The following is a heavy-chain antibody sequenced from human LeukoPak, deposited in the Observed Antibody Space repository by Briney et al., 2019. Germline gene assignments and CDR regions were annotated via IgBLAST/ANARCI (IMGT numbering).Heavy chain of an antibody. CDR3: AREFGTEGFDY. V-gene: IGHV3-48*04. CDR1: GFTFSSYS. D-gene: IGHD1-1*01. CDR2: ISSSSSTI. Sequence: GGSLRLSCAASGFTFSSYSMNWVCQAPGKGLEWVSYISSSSSTIYYADSVKGRFTISRDNAKNSLYLQMNSLRAEDTAVYYCAREFGTEGFDYWGQGTLVTVSS. J-gene: IGHJ4*02.